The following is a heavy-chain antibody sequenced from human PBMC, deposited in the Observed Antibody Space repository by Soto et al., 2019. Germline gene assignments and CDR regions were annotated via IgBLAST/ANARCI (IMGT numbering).Heavy chain of an antibody. D-gene: IGHD6-13*01. CDR3: ARASLGQYYFHGLDV. J-gene: IGHJ6*02. CDR2: ISAYNTNT. V-gene: IGHV1-18*01. Sequence: QVQLVQSGAEVKKPGASVKVSCQASGYTFTNFCFSWVRQAPGQGLEWMGWISAYNTNTNYAQKFQGRLTMTTDTTTNTAYMELRSLRSDDTAVYYCARASLGQYYFHGLDVWAQGTTVTVS. CDR1: GYTFTNFC.